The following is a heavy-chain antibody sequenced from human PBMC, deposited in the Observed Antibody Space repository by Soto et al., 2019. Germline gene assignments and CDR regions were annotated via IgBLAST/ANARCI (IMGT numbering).Heavy chain of an antibody. J-gene: IGHJ3*01. D-gene: IGHD3-9*01. CDR3: ARRHDILTGSDSFDV. V-gene: IGHV4-31*03. CDR2: FYYSGTT. CDR1: GGSISSEGYY. Sequence: QVQLQESGPGLVKPSQTLSLTCTLSGGSISSEGYYWTWIRQHPGKGLEWIGDFYYSGTTSYNPSLKSRLTISVDTSNNQFSLRLSSVTAADTAMYYSARRHDILTGSDSFDVWGRGTMVTVSS.